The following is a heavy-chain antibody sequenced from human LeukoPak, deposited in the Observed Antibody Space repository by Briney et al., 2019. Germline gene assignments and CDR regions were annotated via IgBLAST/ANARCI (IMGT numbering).Heavy chain of an antibody. D-gene: IGHD3-3*01. J-gene: IGHJ5*02. V-gene: IGHV4-39*01. CDR3: ARHAGHYDFWSVNWFDP. CDR2: IYYSGST. CDR1: GGSISSSSYY. Sequence: SETLSLTCTVSGGSISSSSYYWGWIRQPPGQGLEWIGSIYYSGSTYYNPSLKSRVTISVDTSKNQFSLKLSSVTAADTAVYYCARHAGHYDFWSVNWFDPWGQGTLVTVSS.